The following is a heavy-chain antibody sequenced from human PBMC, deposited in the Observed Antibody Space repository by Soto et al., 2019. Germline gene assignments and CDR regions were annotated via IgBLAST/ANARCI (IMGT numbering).Heavy chain of an antibody. D-gene: IGHD2-15*01. V-gene: IGHV1-69*02. CDR1: GGTFSSYT. CDR3: ASDRTGVVVVAATNWFDP. Sequence: QVQLVQSGAEVKKPGSSVKVSCKASGGTFSSYTISWVRQAPGQGLEWMGRIIPILGIANYAQKFQGRVTITADXXTXTXXIELSSLRSEDTAVYYCASDRTGVVVVAATNWFDPWGQGTLVTVSS. J-gene: IGHJ5*02. CDR2: IIPILGIA.